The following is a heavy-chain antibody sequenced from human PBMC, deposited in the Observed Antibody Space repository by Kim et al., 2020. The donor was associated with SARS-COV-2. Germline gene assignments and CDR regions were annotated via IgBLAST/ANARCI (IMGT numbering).Heavy chain of an antibody. J-gene: IGHJ6*02. CDR1: GSTFTNSW. Sequence: GGSLRLSCAVSGSTFTNSWMHWVRQGPGKWLVWVSFIDQDGSTTAYADSVKGRFIISRDHAKNMVYLQIHNLRAEDTAVYYCATNSAGAPNGLDVWGQGTKVTVSS. CDR3: ATNSAGAPNGLDV. D-gene: IGHD1-26*01. V-gene: IGHV3-74*01. CDR2: IDQDGSTT.